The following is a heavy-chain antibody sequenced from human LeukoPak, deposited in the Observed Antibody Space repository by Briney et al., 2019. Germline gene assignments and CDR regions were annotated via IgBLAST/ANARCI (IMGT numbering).Heavy chain of an antibody. V-gene: IGHV1-69*04. CDR3: ATTNDGGGYQWGDFFDF. D-gene: IGHD3-22*01. J-gene: IGHJ4*02. CDR2: IIPNLGTT. CDR1: GGTSNSHA. Sequence: ASVKASCKASGGTSNSHAISWVRQAPGQGLEWMGRIIPNLGTTNRAQNFQDRATLTADKSTNTAYMELTSLTSDDTAVYYCATTNDGGGYQWGDFFDFWGQGTLVTVSS.